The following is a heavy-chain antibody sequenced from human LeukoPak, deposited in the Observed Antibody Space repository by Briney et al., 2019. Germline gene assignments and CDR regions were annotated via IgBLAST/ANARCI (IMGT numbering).Heavy chain of an antibody. V-gene: IGHV3-43*02. CDR1: GFTFDDYA. CDR3: AKDARFWLLYYYCMDV. CDR2: ISGYGGST. D-gene: IGHD3-10*01. Sequence: GGSLRVSCAASGFTFDDYAMHWVRQAPGKGLEWVSLISGYGGSTYYADSVKGRFTISRDNSKNSLYLQMNSLRTEDTALYYCAKDARFWLLYYYCMDVWGKGTTVTVSS. J-gene: IGHJ6*03.